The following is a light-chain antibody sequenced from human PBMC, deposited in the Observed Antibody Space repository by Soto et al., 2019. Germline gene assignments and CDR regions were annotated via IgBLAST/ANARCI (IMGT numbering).Light chain of an antibody. CDR3: QQYNTYVWT. Sequence: DIQMPQSPSTVSTSVGESVTINGRASQSISSWLAWYQQKPGKAPKLLIYKASSLQSGVPSRFSGSGSGTEFTLTISSLQPDEFATYYCQQYNTYVWTFGQGTKVDI. CDR2: KAS. CDR1: QSISSW. J-gene: IGKJ1*01. V-gene: IGKV1-5*03.